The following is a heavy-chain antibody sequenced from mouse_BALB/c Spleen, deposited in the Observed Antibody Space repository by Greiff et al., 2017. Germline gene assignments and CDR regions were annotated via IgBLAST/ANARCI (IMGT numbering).Heavy chain of an antibody. J-gene: IGHJ1*01. Sequence: VQLKESGAELAKPGASVKISCKASGYTFTDYNMHWVKQSHGKSLEWIGYIYPYNGGTGYNQKFKSKATLTVDNSSSTAYMELRSLTSEDSAVYYCAIVITRRYFDVWGAGTTVTVSS. CDR2: IYPYNGGT. CDR3: AIVITRRYFDV. CDR1: GYTFTDYN. V-gene: IGHV1S29*02. D-gene: IGHD1-1*01.